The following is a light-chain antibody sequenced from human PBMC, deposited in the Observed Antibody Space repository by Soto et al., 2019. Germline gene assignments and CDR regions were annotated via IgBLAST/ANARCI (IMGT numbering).Light chain of an antibody. CDR1: SSDVGGHDH. Sequence: QSALTQPPSASGSPGQSVTISCTGTSSDVGGHDHVSWYQQHADKAPKLIIYEVSQRPSGVPDRFSGSKSGNTASLTVSGLQAEDEADYYCNSCSGSLHLVFGGGTKLTVL. J-gene: IGLJ3*02. CDR2: EVS. CDR3: NSCSGSLHLV. V-gene: IGLV2-8*01.